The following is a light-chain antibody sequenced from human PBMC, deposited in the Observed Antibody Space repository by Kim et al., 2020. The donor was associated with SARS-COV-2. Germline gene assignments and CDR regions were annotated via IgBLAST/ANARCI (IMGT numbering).Light chain of an antibody. V-gene: IGKV3-15*01. CDR1: QSVSSN. CDR3: QHYNNWPPYT. CDR2: GAS. Sequence: EIVMTQSPATLSMSPGERATLSCRASQSVSSNLACYQQKPGQAPRLLIYGASTRATGIPARFSGSGSGTEFTLTISSLQFDDSAVYHCQHYNNWPPYTCGQGTKLEF. J-gene: IGKJ2*01.